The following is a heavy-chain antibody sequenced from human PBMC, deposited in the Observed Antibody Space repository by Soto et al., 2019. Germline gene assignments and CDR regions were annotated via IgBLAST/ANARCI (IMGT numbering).Heavy chain of an antibody. D-gene: IGHD6-19*01. CDR2: TYYMSKWYN. CDR1: GCSVSSNSAA. J-gene: IGHJ4*02. Sequence: SHTLPLTCAISGCSVSSNSAALNWIRQSPSRDLEWLGRTYYMSKWYNDYAVSVKSRITINPDTSKNQFSLQLNSVTPEDTAVYYCAREAVAGPFDYWCQGTLVTVSS. CDR3: AREAVAGPFDY. V-gene: IGHV6-1*01.